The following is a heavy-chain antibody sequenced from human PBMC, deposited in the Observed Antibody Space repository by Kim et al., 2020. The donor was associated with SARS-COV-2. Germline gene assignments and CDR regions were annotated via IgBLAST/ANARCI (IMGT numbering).Heavy chain of an antibody. J-gene: IGHJ4*02. CDR2: T. CDR3: ARDRDWGGLPD. D-gene: IGHD7-27*01. Sequence: TNYAQKFQGRVTMTRETAISTAYMELSRLRSDDTAVYYCARDRDWGGLPDWGQGTLVTVSS. V-gene: IGHV1-2*02.